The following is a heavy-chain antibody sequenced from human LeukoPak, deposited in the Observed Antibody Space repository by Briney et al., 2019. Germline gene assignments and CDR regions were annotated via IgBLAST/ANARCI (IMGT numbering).Heavy chain of an antibody. CDR3: ARDGGIAGSTTYFDY. D-gene: IGHD1-26*01. V-gene: IGHV3-23*01. Sequence: PGGSLRLSCAASGFTFSSYAMSWVRQAPGKGPEWVSGISGGGGSTFYADSVRGRFTVSRDNSKNTLYLQMDSLRVDDTAIYYCARDGGIAGSTTYFDYWGQGTLVTVSS. CDR1: GFTFSSYA. CDR2: ISGGGGST. J-gene: IGHJ4*02.